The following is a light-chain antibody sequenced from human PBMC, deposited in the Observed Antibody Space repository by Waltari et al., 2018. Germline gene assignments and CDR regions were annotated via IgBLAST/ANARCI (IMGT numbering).Light chain of an antibody. V-gene: IGLV1-40*01. Sequence: QPVLTQPPSVSGAPGQTVTISCIGTSPNIGARLDLRGYQQLPGTALKLLIYANNNRPSGVPDRFSGSKSGTSASLAITGLQAEDEAEYYCQSYDSSLTLYVFGTGTKVTVL. CDR2: ANN. CDR3: QSYDSSLTLYV. J-gene: IGLJ1*01. CDR1: SPNIGARLD.